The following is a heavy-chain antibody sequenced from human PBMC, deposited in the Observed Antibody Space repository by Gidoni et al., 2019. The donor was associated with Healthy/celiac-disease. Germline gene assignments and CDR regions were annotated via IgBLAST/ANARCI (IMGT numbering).Heavy chain of an antibody. J-gene: IGHJ4*02. CDR2: IKQDGSEK. Sequence: EVQLLESGGGLVQPGGSLRLSCAASGFTFSSYGMSWVRQAPGKGLEWVANIKQDGSEKYYVDSVKGRFTISRDNAKNSLYLKMNSLRAEDTAVYYCASEDLVDPNPNFDYWGQGTLVTVSS. CDR1: GFTFSSYG. CDR3: ASEDLVDPNPNFDY. V-gene: IGHV3-7*01. D-gene: IGHD2-8*01.